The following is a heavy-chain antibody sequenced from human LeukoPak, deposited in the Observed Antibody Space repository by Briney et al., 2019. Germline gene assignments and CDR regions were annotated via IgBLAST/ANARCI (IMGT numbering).Heavy chain of an antibody. V-gene: IGHV4-30-2*01. CDR2: IYHSGST. CDR3: ARDSYYYDSSGYRLRWFDP. CDR1: GGSISSGGYS. D-gene: IGHD3-22*01. Sequence: SETLSLTCAVSGGSISSGGYSWSWIRQPPGKGLEWIGYIYHSGSTYYNPSLKSRVTISVDRSKNQFSLKLSSVTAADTAVYYCARDSYYYDSSGYRLRWFDPWGQGTLVTVSS. J-gene: IGHJ5*02.